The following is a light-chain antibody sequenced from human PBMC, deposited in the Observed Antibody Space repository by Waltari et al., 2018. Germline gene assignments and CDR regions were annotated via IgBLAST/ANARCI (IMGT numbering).Light chain of an antibody. CDR3: QQYGNSPAYG. CDR1: QSISNNY. Sequence: VLTRSPDTLSLSPGERATLFCRASQSISNNYLAWYQQKPGQAPRLLIHGASSRATGIPDKFSASGSGTDFTLTISRLEPEDFAVYYCQQYGNSPAYGFGQGTKLEV. J-gene: IGKJ2*03. V-gene: IGKV3-20*01. CDR2: GAS.